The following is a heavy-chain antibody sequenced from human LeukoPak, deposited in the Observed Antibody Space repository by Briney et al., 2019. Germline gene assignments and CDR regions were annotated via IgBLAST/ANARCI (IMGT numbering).Heavy chain of an antibody. CDR3: ARDISNKLGKLDY. CDR2: MNPNSGNT. J-gene: IGHJ4*02. D-gene: IGHD7-27*01. Sequence: ASVKVSCKASGYTFTSYDINWVRQATGQGLEWMGWMNPNSGNTGYAQKFQGRVTITRNTSISTAYMELSSLRSEDTAVYYCARDISNKLGKLDYWGQGTLVTVSS. V-gene: IGHV1-8*03. CDR1: GYTFTSYD.